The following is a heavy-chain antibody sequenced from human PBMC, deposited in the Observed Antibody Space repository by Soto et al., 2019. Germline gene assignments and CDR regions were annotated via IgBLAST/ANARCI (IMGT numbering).Heavy chain of an antibody. CDR1: GGTFDNFI. V-gene: IGHV1-69*01. CDR2: IVPMLGTP. D-gene: IGHD1-26*01. Sequence: QVQLVQSGAEVKEPGSSVRVSCKASGGTFDNFIMNWVRQTPGQGLEWMGGIVPMLGTPTYAEKFKGRVTISATGSTSTMSMEVTSLRSEDTAIYYCARNGTYSSSLSQYSGMDVWGQGTTVTVSS. CDR3: ARNGTYSSSLSQYSGMDV. J-gene: IGHJ6*02.